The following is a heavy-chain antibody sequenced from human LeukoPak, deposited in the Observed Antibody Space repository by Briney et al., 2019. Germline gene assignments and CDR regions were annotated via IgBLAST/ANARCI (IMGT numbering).Heavy chain of an antibody. CDR1: GYSISSGYY. J-gene: IGHJ6*03. CDR2: IYHSGST. CDR3: ARGIYDFWSGYKPIYYYYYMDV. V-gene: IGHV4-38-2*02. D-gene: IGHD3-3*01. Sequence: SETLSLTCTVSGYSISSGYYWGWIRQPPGKGLEWIGSIYHSGSTYYNPSLKSRVTISVDTSKNQFSLKLSSVTAADTAVYYCARGIYDFWSGYKPIYYYYYMDVWGKGTTVTVSS.